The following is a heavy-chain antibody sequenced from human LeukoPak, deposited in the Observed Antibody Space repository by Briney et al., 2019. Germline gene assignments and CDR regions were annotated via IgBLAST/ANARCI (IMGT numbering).Heavy chain of an antibody. Sequence: GGSLRLSCAVSGFIFKDCPMTWVRQAPGKGLEWLSGISAGGALTFHADSLKGRFTISRDNYKNTLYLQMDSLRAEDTAVYYCAKSLFTSAAGSGRASDIWGQGTMVTVSS. V-gene: IGHV3-23*01. D-gene: IGHD3-10*01. CDR3: AKSLFTSAAGSGRASDI. J-gene: IGHJ3*02. CDR2: ISAGGALT. CDR1: GFIFKDCP.